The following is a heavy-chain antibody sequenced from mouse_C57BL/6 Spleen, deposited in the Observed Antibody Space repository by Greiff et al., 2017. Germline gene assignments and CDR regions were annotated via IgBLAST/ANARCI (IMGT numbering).Heavy chain of an antibody. Sequence: EVQLQQSGTVLARPGASVKMSCKTSGYTFTSYWMHWVKQRPGQGLEWIGAIYPGNSDTNYNQKFKGKSTLTVDKSSSTAYMQLSSLTSEDSAVYYCARGGLRRQAMDYWGQGTSVTVSS. CDR2: IYPGNSDT. CDR3: ARGGLRRQAMDY. V-gene: IGHV1-5*01. D-gene: IGHD3-2*01. J-gene: IGHJ4*01. CDR1: GYTFTSYW.